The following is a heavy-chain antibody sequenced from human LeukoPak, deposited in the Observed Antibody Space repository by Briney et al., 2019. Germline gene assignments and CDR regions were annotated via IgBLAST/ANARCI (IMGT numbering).Heavy chain of an antibody. D-gene: IGHD2-21*01. V-gene: IGHV3-30*03. CDR1: RFTFSSYG. CDR2: ISYDGSNK. CDR3: ARGRAELRRFDY. J-gene: IGHJ4*02. Sequence: PGRSLRLSCAASRFTFSSYGMHWVRQAPGKGLEWVAVISYDGSNKYYADSVKGRFTISRDNSKNTLYLQMNSLRAEDTAVYYCARGRAELRRFDYWGQDHLVPVFS.